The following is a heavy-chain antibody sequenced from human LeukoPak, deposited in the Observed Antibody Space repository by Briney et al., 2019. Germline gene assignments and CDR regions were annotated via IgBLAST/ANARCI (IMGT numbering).Heavy chain of an antibody. D-gene: IGHD5-12*01. Sequence: GGSLRLSCAASGFTFSDYYMSWIRQAPGKGLERVSYISSSGSTIYYADSVKGRFTISRDNAKNSLYLQMNSLRAEDTAVYYCAKGGIVVATIVTCARYWGQGTLVTVSS. V-gene: IGHV3-11*04. CDR3: AKGGIVVATIVTCARY. J-gene: IGHJ4*02. CDR2: ISSSGSTI. CDR1: GFTFSDYY.